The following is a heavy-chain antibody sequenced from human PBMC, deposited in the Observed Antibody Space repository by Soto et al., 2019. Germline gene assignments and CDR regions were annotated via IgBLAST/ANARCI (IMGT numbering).Heavy chain of an antibody. V-gene: IGHV3-30*18. J-gene: IGHJ6*02. CDR3: AKARAWSGYFLSKHLYGMDV. CDR2: ISYDGSNK. Sequence: GGSLRLSCAASGFTFSSYGMHWVRQAPGKGLEWVAVISYDGSNKYYADSVKGRFTISRDNSKNTLYLQMNSLRAEDTAVYYCAKARAWSGYFLSKHLYGMDVWGQGTTVTVSS. D-gene: IGHD3-3*01. CDR1: GFTFSSYG.